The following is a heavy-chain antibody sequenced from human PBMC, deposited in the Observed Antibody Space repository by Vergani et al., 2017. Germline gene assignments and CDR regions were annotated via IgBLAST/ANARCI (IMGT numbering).Heavy chain of an antibody. V-gene: IGHV4-31*03. J-gene: IGHJ6*03. Sequence: QVQLQESGPGLVKPSQTLSLTCTVSGGSISSAGYFWSWIRQHPGKGLELIGYIYHSGSAYYNPSLESRVTMSVDTSKNQFSLNLNSVTASDTAVYYCARGLSSSRPYYYYYMDVWGKGTTVTVSS. CDR1: GGSISSAGYF. D-gene: IGHD6-6*01. CDR2: IYHSGSA. CDR3: ARGLSSSRPYYYYYMDV.